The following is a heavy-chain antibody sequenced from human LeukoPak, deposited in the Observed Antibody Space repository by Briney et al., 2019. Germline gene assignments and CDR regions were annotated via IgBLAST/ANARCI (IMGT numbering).Heavy chain of an antibody. V-gene: IGHV3-7*02. J-gene: IGHJ4*02. D-gene: IGHD1-26*01. CDR2: IKQDGSEK. Sequence: QPGESLRLSCADSGSTFSSYWMNWVRQAPGKGLEWVANIKQDGSEKYYVDSVKGRFTISRDNAKNSLYLQMNSLRAEDTAVYYCVPGSHWGQGILVTVSS. CDR1: GSTFSSYW. CDR3: VPGSH.